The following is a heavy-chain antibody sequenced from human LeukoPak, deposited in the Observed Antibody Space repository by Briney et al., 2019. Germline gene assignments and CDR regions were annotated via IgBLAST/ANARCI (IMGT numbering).Heavy chain of an antibody. V-gene: IGHV3-64*01. J-gene: IGHJ4*02. D-gene: IGHD6-6*01. CDR1: GFTFSSYT. Sequence: GGSLRLSCTASGFTFSSYTMHWVRQAPGKGLEYVSGIRGNGGGTYYANSVKGRFTISRDNSKNTLYLQMGSLRAEDMAVYYCAREVLGYSSSSDYCGQGTLVSVSS. CDR2: IRGNGGGT. CDR3: AREVLGYSSSSDY.